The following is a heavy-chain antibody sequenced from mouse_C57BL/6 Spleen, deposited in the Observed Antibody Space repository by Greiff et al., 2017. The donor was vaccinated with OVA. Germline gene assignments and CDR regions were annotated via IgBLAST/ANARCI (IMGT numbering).Heavy chain of an antibody. CDR1: GYDFTNYL. Sequence: VQLQQSGAELVRPGTSVKVSCKASGYDFTNYLIEWVKQRPGQGLEWIGVINPGSGGTNYNEKFKGKATLTAYKSSSTAYMQLSSLTSEDAAVYFCARYDSFFDYWGQGTTLTVSS. CDR2: INPGSGGT. V-gene: IGHV1-54*01. D-gene: IGHD2-4*01. J-gene: IGHJ2*01. CDR3: ARYDSFFDY.